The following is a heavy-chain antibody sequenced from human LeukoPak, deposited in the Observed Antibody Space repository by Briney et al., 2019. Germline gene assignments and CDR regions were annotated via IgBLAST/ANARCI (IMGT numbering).Heavy chain of an antibody. D-gene: IGHD1-26*01. Sequence: PGGSLRLSCVASGFTVSSNYMSWVRQPPGKGLEWIGYIYYSGNTNYNPPLKSRVTMSLDMSKNQFSLRLTSVTAADTAVYYCAREDSGTSIDYWGQGTLVSVSS. J-gene: IGHJ4*01. V-gene: IGHV4-59*02. CDR2: IYYSGNT. CDR1: GFTVSSNY. CDR3: AREDSGTSIDY.